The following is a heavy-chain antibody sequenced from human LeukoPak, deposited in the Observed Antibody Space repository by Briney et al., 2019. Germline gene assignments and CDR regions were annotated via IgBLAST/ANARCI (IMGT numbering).Heavy chain of an antibody. D-gene: IGHD3-16*02. CDR3: VRERPSLSPSQNWFDP. CDR2: IYTIGST. J-gene: IGHJ5*02. V-gene: IGHV4-4*07. CDR1: GGSISNYY. Sequence: SETLSLTCTVSGGSISNYYWSWIRQPAGKGLEWIGRIYTIGSTNYNPSLKSRVTMSVDTSKNRFSLKLNSVTAADTAVYYCVRERPSLSPSQNWFDPWGQGTLVTVSS.